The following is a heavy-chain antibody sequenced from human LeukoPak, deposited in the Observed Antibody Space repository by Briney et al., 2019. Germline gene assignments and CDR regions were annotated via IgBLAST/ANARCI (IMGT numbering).Heavy chain of an antibody. V-gene: IGHV3-48*01. CDR1: GFTFSTYS. CDR3: ARVGVGIVVVPAAADYYYYGMDV. J-gene: IGHJ6*02. Sequence: GGSLRLSCTASGFTFSTYSMNWVRQAPGKGLEWVSYISSSSTIYYADSVKGRFTISRDNAKNSLYLQMSSLRAEDTAVYYCARVGVGIVVVPAAADYYYYGMDVWGQGTTVTVSS. CDR2: ISSSSTI. D-gene: IGHD2-2*01.